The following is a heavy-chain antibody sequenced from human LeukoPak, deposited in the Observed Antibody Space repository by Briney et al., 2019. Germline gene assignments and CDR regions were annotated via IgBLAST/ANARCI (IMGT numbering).Heavy chain of an antibody. CDR3: ARDRRLRHYYYYGMDV. Sequence: SETLSLTCTVSGGSISSYYWSWIRQPPGKGLEWIGYIYYSGSTNHNPSLKSRVTISVDTSKNQFSLKLSSVTAADTAVYYCARDRRLRHYYYYGMDVWGQGTTVTVSS. J-gene: IGHJ6*02. CDR2: IYYSGST. V-gene: IGHV4-59*01. CDR1: GGSISSYY. D-gene: IGHD5-12*01.